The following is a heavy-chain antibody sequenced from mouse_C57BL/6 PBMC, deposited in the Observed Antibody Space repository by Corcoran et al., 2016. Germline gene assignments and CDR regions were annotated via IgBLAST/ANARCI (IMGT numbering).Heavy chain of an antibody. CDR3: ARSTTVVAPYYFDY. V-gene: IGHV9-3*01. D-gene: IGHD1-1*01. CDR2: INTYSGVP. J-gene: IGHJ2*01. Sequence: QIQLVQSGPELKKPGETVKISCKASGYTFTTYGMSWVKQAPGKGLKWMGWINTYSGVPTYADDFKGRFAFSLETSASTAYLQINNLKNEDTATYFCARSTTVVAPYYFDYWGQGTTLTVSS. CDR1: GYTFTTYG.